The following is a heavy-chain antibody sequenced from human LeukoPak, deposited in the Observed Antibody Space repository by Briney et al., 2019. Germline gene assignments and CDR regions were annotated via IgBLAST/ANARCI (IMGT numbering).Heavy chain of an antibody. Sequence: ASVKVSCKASGYTFTSYYMHWVRQAPGQGLEWMGIINPSGGSTSYAQKFQGRVTMTRDTSTSTVYMELSGLRSEDTAVYYCARDLEAVASIDYWGQGTLVTVSS. D-gene: IGHD6-19*01. CDR3: ARDLEAVASIDY. CDR1: GYTFTSYY. J-gene: IGHJ4*02. CDR2: INPSGGST. V-gene: IGHV1-46*01.